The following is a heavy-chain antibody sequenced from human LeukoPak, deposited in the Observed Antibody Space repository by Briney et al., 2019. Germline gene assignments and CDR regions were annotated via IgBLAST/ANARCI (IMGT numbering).Heavy chain of an antibody. D-gene: IGHD3-10*01. CDR2: ISSSSSSI. V-gene: IGHV3-48*01. CDR1: GFTFSSYN. J-gene: IGHJ4*02. Sequence: GGSLRLSCAASGFTFSSYNMNWVRQAPGKGLEWVSYISSSSSSIYYADSVKGRFTISRDNAKNLLYLQMNSLRAEDTAVYYCARRGPYFDYWGQGILVTVSS. CDR3: ARRGPYFDY.